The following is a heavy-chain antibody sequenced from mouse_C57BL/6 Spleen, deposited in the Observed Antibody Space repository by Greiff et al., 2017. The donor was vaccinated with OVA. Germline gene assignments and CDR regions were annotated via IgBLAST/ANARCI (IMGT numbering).Heavy chain of an antibody. V-gene: IGHV1-26*01. J-gene: IGHJ3*01. CDR1: GYTFTDYY. CDR3: AREERSRFAY. Sequence: EVQLQQSGPELVKPGASVKISCKASGYTFTDYYMNWVKQSHGKSLEWIGDINPNNGGTSYNQKFKGKATLTVDKSSSTAYMELRSLTSEDSAVYYCAREERSRFAYWGQGTLVTVSA. D-gene: IGHD1-1*01. CDR2: INPNNGGT.